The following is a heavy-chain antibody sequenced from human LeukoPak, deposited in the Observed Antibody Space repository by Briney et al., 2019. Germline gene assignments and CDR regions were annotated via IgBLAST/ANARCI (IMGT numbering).Heavy chain of an antibody. CDR2: INPSGGST. CDR3: ARVKLSIPYGLSELDY. Sequence: GASVKVSCKASGYTFTSYYMHWVRQAPGQGLEWMGIINPSGGSTSYAQKFQGRVTMTRDMSTSTAYMELSSLRSEDTAVYYCARVKLSIPYGLSELDYWGQGTLVTVSS. D-gene: IGHD3-10*01. V-gene: IGHV1-46*01. CDR1: GYTFTSYY. J-gene: IGHJ4*02.